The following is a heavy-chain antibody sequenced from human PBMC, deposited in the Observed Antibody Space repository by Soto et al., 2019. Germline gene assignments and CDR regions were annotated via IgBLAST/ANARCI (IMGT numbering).Heavy chain of an antibody. V-gene: IGHV3-74*01. CDR2: IKTDGSST. D-gene: IGHD3-16*01. Sequence: EVQLVESGGGLVQPGESLRLSCAASGFTLSSHWMHWVRQAPGKGLVWVSRIKTDGSSTSYADSVKGRFTISRDNAKNTLYLQMNSLRAEDTAMYYCARDQDTFGQAVFDSWGQGTLVTVSS. CDR3: ARDQDTFGQAVFDS. J-gene: IGHJ4*02. CDR1: GFTLSSHW.